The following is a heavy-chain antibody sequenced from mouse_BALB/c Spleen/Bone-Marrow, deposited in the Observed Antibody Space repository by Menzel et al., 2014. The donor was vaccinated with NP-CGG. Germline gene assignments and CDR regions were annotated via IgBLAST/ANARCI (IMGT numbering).Heavy chain of an antibody. V-gene: IGHV6-6*02. CDR2: IRLKSNNYAT. J-gene: IGHJ4*01. CDR1: GFTFSNYW. Sequence: EVQLQQSGGGLVQPGGSMKLSCVASGFTFSNYWMNWVRQSPEKGLEWVAEIRLKSNNYATHYAESVKGRFTISRDDSKSSVYLQMNYLRAEDTGIYFCTRRGRGYALDYWGQGTSVTVSS. CDR3: TRRGRGYALDY.